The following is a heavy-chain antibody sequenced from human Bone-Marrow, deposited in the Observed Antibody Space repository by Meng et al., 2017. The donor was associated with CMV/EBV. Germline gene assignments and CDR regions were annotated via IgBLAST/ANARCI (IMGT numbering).Heavy chain of an antibody. Sequence: GSLRLSCTVSGYPISSGYYWAWIRQPPGKGLEWIGSIYHSGRTYSNPSLKSRVTMSVDTSKNHFSLKLSSVNAADTATYFCGRVEQLVSDYWGQGMLVTVSS. CDR1: GYPISSGYY. V-gene: IGHV4-38-2*02. J-gene: IGHJ4*02. CDR2: IYHSGRT. CDR3: GRVEQLVSDY. D-gene: IGHD6-6*01.